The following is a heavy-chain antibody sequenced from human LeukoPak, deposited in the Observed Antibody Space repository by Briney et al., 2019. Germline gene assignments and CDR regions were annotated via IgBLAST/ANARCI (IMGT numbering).Heavy chain of an antibody. D-gene: IGHD5-18*01. Sequence: PSQTLSLTCTVSGGSISSGDYYWSWIRQPPGKGLEWIGYIYYSGSTYYNPSLKSRVTISVDTSKNQFSLKLSSVTAADTAVYYCVRQGSGYSYTNSFDPWGQGTLVTVSS. J-gene: IGHJ5*02. CDR1: GGSISSGDYY. V-gene: IGHV4-30-4*01. CDR3: VRQGSGYSYTNSFDP. CDR2: IYYSGST.